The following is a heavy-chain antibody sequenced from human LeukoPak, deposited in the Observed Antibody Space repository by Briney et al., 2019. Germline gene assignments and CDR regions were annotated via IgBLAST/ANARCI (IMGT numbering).Heavy chain of an antibody. D-gene: IGHD1-26*01. Sequence: PSETLSLACTVSGGSISSRSYYWGWIRQPPGKGLEWIGNIYYDGSTYYNPSLKSRATISVDTSKNQFSLKLSSVTAADTAIYYCARDRSRWDLLPFDYRGQGALVTVSS. J-gene: IGHJ4*02. CDR3: ARDRSRWDLLPFDY. V-gene: IGHV4-39*07. CDR2: IYYDGST. CDR1: GGSISSRSYY.